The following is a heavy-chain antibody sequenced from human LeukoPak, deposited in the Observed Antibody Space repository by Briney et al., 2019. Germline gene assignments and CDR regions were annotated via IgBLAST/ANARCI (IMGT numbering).Heavy chain of an antibody. CDR2: ISSSSSYI. CDR3: ARSLSKSFVGDY. D-gene: IGHD2-21*01. Sequence: GGSLRLSCAASGFTFSSYSMNWVRQAPGKGVEWVSSISSSSSYISYADSVKGRFTISRDNAKNSLYLQMNSLRAEDTAVYYCARSLSKSFVGDYWGQGTLVTVSS. V-gene: IGHV3-21*01. CDR1: GFTFSSYS. J-gene: IGHJ4*02.